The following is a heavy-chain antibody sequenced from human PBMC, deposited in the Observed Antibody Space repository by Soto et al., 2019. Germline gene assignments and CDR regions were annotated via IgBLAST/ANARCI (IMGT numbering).Heavy chain of an antibody. D-gene: IGHD1-26*01. CDR1: GFTFSTYG. V-gene: IGHV3-30*18. Sequence: QVQLVESGGGVVQPGRSLRLSCVVSGFTFSTYGMHWVRQAPGKGLEWVAVISYDGSNKYYADSVKGRFTISRDNSKNTLYLQMNSLRPEDTAVYYCAKAGHSGSYYFPFDYWGQGTLVTVSS. J-gene: IGHJ4*02. CDR3: AKAGHSGSYYFPFDY. CDR2: ISYDGSNK.